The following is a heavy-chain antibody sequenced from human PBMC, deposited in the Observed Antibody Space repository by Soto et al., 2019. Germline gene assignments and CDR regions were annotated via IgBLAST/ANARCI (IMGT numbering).Heavy chain of an antibody. CDR3: ARPQQAGVYNYYCRYDMDV. J-gene: IGHJ6*02. CDR1: GYTFTRYY. V-gene: IGHV1-46*01. CDR2: IDPSAGST. Sequence: GASVKVSCKTSGYTFTRYYIHWVRQAPGQGLEWMGIIDPSAGSTTFARKFQGRVTMTRDTSTSTVYMEVSSLRSEDTAVYYCARPQQAGVYNYYCRYDMDVWGQGTTVTVSS. D-gene: IGHD2-8*01.